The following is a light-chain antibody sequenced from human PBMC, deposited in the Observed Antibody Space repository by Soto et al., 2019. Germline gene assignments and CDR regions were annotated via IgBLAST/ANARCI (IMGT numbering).Light chain of an antibody. J-gene: IGKJ1*01. V-gene: IGKV1-5*01. CDR1: QTIYTW. CDR3: QQYSAKYA. CDR2: DAS. Sequence: DIQMTQSPATLSTSVGDRVTITCRASQTIYTWLAWYQQKPGRAPKLLIYDASTLESCVPSRFSGSGSGTEFTLTTTSPQPDVFATYYCQQYSAKYAFGQGTKVE.